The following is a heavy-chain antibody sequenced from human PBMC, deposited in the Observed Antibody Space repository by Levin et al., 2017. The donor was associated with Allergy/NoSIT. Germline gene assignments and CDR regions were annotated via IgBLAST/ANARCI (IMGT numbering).Heavy chain of an antibody. CDR2: IYPRDGDT. CDR3: ARRFGTHKSDP. J-gene: IGHJ5*02. D-gene: IGHD3-3*01. CDR1: GYTFISYW. V-gene: IGHV5-51*01. Sequence: GESLKISCKASGYTFISYWIGWVRQRPGKGLEWVGSIYPRDGDTNYSQSFQGQVTISVDKSINTAYLQRSNLAAADTAMYYCARRFGTHKSDPWGQGTLVPVSS.